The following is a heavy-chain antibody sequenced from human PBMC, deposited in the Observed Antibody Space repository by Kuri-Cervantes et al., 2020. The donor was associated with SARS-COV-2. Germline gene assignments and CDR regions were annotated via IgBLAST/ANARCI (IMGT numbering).Heavy chain of an antibody. D-gene: IGHD3-3*01. CDR3: ARDVVDIYDFWSGYYTGYYYYGMDV. V-gene: IGHV3-11*06. CDR1: GLTFSDYY. CDR2: ISSSSSYT. J-gene: IGHJ6*02. Sequence: GGSLRLSCAASGLTFSDYYMSWIRQAPGKGLEWVSYISSSSSYTNYADSVKGRFTISRDNAKNSLYLQMNSLRAEDTAVYYCARDVVDIYDFWSGYYTGYYYYGMDVWGQGTTVTVSS.